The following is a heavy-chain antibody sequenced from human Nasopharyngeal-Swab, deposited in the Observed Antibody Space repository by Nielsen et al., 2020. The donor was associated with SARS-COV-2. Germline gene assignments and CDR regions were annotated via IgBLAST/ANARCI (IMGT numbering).Heavy chain of an antibody. CDR3: ARVRTGYSSGWYLTEYFHH. Sequence: WIRQPPGKGLEWIGYIYYSGSTNYNPSLKSRVTISVDTSKNQFSLQLSSVTAADTAVYYCARVRTGYSSGWYLTEYFHHWGQGTLVTVSS. D-gene: IGHD6-19*01. CDR2: IYYSGST. J-gene: IGHJ1*01. V-gene: IGHV4-59*01.